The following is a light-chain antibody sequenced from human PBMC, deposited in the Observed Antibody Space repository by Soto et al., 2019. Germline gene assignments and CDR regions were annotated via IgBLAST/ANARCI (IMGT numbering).Light chain of an antibody. Sequence: DIQMTQSPSSLSASVGDRVTITCRASQDIYNYLNWYQQRPGTAPNLLIYASSSLQSGVPSRFSGRGSGTHFTLTISSLQPEDFATYYCQQSDSTPYTFGQGTKLEIK. J-gene: IGKJ2*01. CDR2: ASS. CDR3: QQSDSTPYT. V-gene: IGKV1-39*01. CDR1: QDIYNY.